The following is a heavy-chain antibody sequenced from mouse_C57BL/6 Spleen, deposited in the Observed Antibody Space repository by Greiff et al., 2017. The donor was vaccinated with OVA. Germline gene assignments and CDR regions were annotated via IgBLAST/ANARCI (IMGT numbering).Heavy chain of an antibody. CDR2: IWTGGGT. V-gene: IGHV2-9-1*01. CDR3: ARNTYYYGSSFYYYAMDY. Sequence: VQLVESGPGLVAPSQRLSITCTVSGFSLTSYAISWVRQPPGKGLEWLGVIWTGGGTNYNSALKSRLSISKDNSKSQVFLKMNSLQTDDTARYYCARNTYYYGSSFYYYAMDYWGQGTSVTVSS. D-gene: IGHD1-1*01. J-gene: IGHJ4*01. CDR1: GFSLTSYA.